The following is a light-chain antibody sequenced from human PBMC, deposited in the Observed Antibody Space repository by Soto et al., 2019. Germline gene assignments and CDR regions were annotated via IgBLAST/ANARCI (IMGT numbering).Light chain of an antibody. J-gene: IGLJ1*01. CDR1: SSNIGNNY. V-gene: IGLV1-51*01. CDR2: DNN. Sequence: QSVLTQPPSVSAAPGQKVTISCSGSSSNIGNNYVSWYQQLPGTAPKLLIYDNNKRPSGIPDRFSGSKSGTSATLGITGLQTGDEADYYCGTWDSSLSAYVFRTGTRSPS. CDR3: GTWDSSLSAYV.